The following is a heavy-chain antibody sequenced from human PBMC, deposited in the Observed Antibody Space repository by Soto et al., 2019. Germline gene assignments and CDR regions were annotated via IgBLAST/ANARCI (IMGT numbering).Heavy chain of an antibody. D-gene: IGHD3-3*01. Sequence: ASVKFSCKASGYTFTGYYMHWVRQAPGQGLEWMGWINPNSGGTNYAQKFQGRVTMTRDTSISTAYMELSRLRSDDTAVYYCARGPLYYDFWSCYYLEERNWFDPWGQGTLVTVSS. CDR1: GYTFTGYY. V-gene: IGHV1-2*02. J-gene: IGHJ5*02. CDR2: INPNSGGT. CDR3: ARGPLYYDFWSCYYLEERNWFDP.